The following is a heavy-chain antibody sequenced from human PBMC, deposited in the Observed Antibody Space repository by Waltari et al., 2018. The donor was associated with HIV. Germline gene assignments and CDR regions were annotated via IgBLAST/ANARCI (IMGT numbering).Heavy chain of an antibody. V-gene: IGHV4-61*02. J-gene: IGHJ6*02. Sequence: QVQLQESGPGLVKPSQTLSLTCTVSGGSISSGRYYWSWIRQPAGMGLGWIGRIDTSGSTNNNRCLESRVTISVDTSKNQVSLKLSSVTAADTAGYYCAREEQLAARAGYYYYGMDVWGQGTTVTVSS. D-gene: IGHD6-13*01. CDR3: AREEQLAARAGYYYYGMDV. CDR2: IDTSGST. CDR1: GGSISSGRYY.